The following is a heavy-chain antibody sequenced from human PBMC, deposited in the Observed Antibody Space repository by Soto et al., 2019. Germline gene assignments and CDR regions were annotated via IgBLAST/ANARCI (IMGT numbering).Heavy chain of an antibody. CDR3: ARDPRNFYFFDN. CDR1: GYTFTSTW. V-gene: IGHV1-46*01. J-gene: IGHJ4*02. Sequence: ASVKVSCKASGYTFTSTWMHWVRQAPGQGLEWMGIINPYGGAATYAEKFQGRVTMTRDTSTSTVYMELSSLRSEDTAVYYCARDPRNFYFFDNWGQGTLVTVSS. CDR2: INPYGGAA. D-gene: IGHD4-4*01.